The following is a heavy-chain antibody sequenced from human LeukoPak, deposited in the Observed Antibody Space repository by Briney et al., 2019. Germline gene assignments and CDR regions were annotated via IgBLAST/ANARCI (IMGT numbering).Heavy chain of an antibody. D-gene: IGHD6-13*01. CDR2: ISWNSGSI. CDR3: AKDPYGSSWYKSWFDP. CDR1: GFTFDDYA. V-gene: IGHV3-9*01. Sequence: GGSLRLSCAASGFTFDDYAMHWVRQAPGKGLEWVSGISWNSGSIGYADSVKGRFTISRDNAKNSLYLQMNSLRAEDTALYYCAKDPYGSSWYKSWFDPWGQGTLVTVSS. J-gene: IGHJ5*02.